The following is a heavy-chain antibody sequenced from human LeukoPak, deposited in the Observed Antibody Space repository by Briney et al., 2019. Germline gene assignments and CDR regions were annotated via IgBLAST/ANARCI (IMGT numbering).Heavy chain of an antibody. CDR3: AKAPRNSSTMLDY. CDR1: GYTFTGYY. V-gene: IGHV1-46*01. CDR2: INPSDGSI. Sequence: ASVKVSCKASGYTFTGYYMQWVRQAPGQGLEWMGLINPSDGSIAYAHRFQGRVAMTRDTSTSIVYMDLSSLRSEDTAVYYCAKAPRNSSTMLDYWGQGTLLTVSS. D-gene: IGHD6-13*01. J-gene: IGHJ4*02.